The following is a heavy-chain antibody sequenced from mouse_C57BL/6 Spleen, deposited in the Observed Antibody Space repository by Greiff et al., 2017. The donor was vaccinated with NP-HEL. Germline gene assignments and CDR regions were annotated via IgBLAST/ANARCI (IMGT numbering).Heavy chain of an antibody. CDR3: ARSGYDAWFAY. V-gene: IGHV1-18*01. J-gene: IGHJ3*01. CDR1: GYTFTDYN. Sequence: EVQLVESGPELVKPGASVKIPCKASGYTFTDYNMDWVKQSHGKSLEWIGDINPNNGGTIYNQKFKGKATLTVDKSSSTAYMELRSLTSEDTAVYYCARSGYDAWFAYWGQGTLVTVSA. D-gene: IGHD2-2*01. CDR2: INPNNGGT.